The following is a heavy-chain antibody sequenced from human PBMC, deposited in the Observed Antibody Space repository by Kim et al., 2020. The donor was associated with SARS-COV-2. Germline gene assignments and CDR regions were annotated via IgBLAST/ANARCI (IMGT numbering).Heavy chain of an antibody. D-gene: IGHD1-26*01. CDR3: ARRKASRRGELDAFDI. CDR2: IYYSGST. CDR1: GGSISSSSYY. Sequence: SETLSLTCTVSGGSISSSSYYWGWIRQPPGKGLEWIGSIYYSGSTYYNPSLKSRVTISVDTSKNQFSLKLSSVTAADTAVYYCARRKASRRGELDAFDI. J-gene: IGHJ3*02. V-gene: IGHV4-39*01.